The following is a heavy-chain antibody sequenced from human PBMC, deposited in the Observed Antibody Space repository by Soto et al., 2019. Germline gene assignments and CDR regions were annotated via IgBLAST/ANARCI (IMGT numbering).Heavy chain of an antibody. J-gene: IGHJ5*02. CDR2: IIPIFGTA. D-gene: IGHD3-9*01. V-gene: IGHV1-69*01. Sequence: QVQLVQSGAEVKKPGSSVKVSCKASGGTFSSYAISWVRQAPGQGLEWMGGIIPIFGTANYAQKFQGRVRITADESTSTAYVELSSLRSEDPAVYYGARFYDIVSGLHPWGQGTLVTVSS. CDR1: GGTFSSYA. CDR3: ARFYDIVSGLHP.